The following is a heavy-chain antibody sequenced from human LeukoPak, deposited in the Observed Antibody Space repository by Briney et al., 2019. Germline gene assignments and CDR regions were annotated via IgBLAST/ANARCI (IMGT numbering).Heavy chain of an antibody. V-gene: IGHV1-2*02. D-gene: IGHD3-10*01. CDR1: GYTFTGYN. J-gene: IGHJ6*02. CDR3: ARDDDPLGITMVRGVISGSTYYYYGMDV. CDR2: INPNSGGT. Sequence: ASVKVSCKASGYTFTGYNMHWVRQAPGQGLEWMGWINPNSGGTNYAQKFQGRVTMTRDTSISTAYMELSRLRSDDTAVYYCARDDDPLGITMVRGVISGSTYYYYGMDVWGQGTTVTVSS.